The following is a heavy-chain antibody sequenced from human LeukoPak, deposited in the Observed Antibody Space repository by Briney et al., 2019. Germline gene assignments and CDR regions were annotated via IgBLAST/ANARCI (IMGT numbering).Heavy chain of an antibody. Sequence: SETLSLTCTVSGASVSGSAYYWGWIRQPPGKGLEWIGNIYYSGSTYYNEPLKSRLTISVDTSKNQFSLTLSSVTAADTAVYFCAREVTLVRGVVTRWFDPWGQGTLVTVSS. CDR3: AREVTLVRGVVTRWFDP. CDR2: IYYSGST. V-gene: IGHV4-39*07. J-gene: IGHJ5*02. CDR1: GASVSGSAYY. D-gene: IGHD3-10*01.